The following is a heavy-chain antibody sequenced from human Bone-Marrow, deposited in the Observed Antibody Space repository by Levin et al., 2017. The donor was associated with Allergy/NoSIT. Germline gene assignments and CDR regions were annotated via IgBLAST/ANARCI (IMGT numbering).Heavy chain of an antibody. CDR1: GASISSGGHY. J-gene: IGHJ3*02. D-gene: IGHD3-16*01. V-gene: IGHV4-31*11. CDR3: ARVGDRYDAFDI. Sequence: SETLSLTCAVSGASISSGGHYWTWIRQHPGKGLEWIGHIYHTGTTSLNPSLESRVAVSVDTSENQISLKLSSVTAADTAVYYCARVGDRYDAFDIWGQGTAVSVSS. CDR2: IYHTGTT.